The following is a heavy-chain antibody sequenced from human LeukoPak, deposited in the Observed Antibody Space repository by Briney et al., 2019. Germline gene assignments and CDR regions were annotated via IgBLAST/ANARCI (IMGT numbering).Heavy chain of an antibody. CDR3: ARILPLAVAAAGY. Sequence: ASLKVYCEASGYTFTGYYMYLVLQAPGQRLDWIGWINPNSGGTNYAQKFQGRVTMTRDTSIGTAYMELSRLRSDDTAVYYCARILPLAVAAAGYWGQGTLVTVSS. D-gene: IGHD6-19*01. CDR2: INPNSGGT. V-gene: IGHV1-2*02. CDR1: GYTFTGYY. J-gene: IGHJ4*02.